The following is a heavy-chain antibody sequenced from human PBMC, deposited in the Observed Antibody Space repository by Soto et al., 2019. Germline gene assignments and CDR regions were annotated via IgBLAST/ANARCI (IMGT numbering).Heavy chain of an antibody. CDR3: ASSYGSGYRAFDY. V-gene: IGHV1-69*02. Sequence: QVQLVQSGAEVKRPGSSVKVSCKASGDTFNFYSINWVRQAPGLGLEWVGRVNPIVSMSNYAQKFQGRVTMTADKSTSTAYMELSSLRSEDTAIYYSASSYGSGYRAFDYWGQGALVTVSS. CDR1: GDTFNFYS. CDR2: VNPIVSMS. J-gene: IGHJ4*02. D-gene: IGHD3-10*01.